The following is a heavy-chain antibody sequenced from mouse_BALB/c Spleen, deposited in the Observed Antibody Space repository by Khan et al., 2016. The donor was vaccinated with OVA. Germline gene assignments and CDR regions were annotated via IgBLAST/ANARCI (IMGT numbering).Heavy chain of an antibody. D-gene: IGHD2-12*01. CDR3: ASDVSYYFDY. CDR1: GYTFTDYS. J-gene: IGHJ2*01. Sequence: QIQLVQSGPELKKPGETVKISCKASGYTFTDYSMHWVKQAPGKGLKWMGWINTETGEPTYADDFKGRFAFSLETSASTAYLQINNLKNEDTATYFCASDVSYYFDYWGQGTTLTVSS. V-gene: IGHV9-2-1*01. CDR2: INTETGEP.